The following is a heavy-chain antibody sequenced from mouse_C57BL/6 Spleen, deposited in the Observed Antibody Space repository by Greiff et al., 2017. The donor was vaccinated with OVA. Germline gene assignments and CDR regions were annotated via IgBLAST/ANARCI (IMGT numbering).Heavy chain of an antibody. CDR3: VRGDYGSSLFDY. CDR2: IRSKSNNYAT. Sequence: EVHLVESGGGLVQPKGSLKLSCAASGFSFNTYAMNWVRQAPGKGLEWVARIRSKSNNYATYYADSVKDRFTISRDDSESMLYLQMNNLKTEDTAMYYCVRGDYGSSLFDYWGQGTTLTVSS. V-gene: IGHV10-1*01. J-gene: IGHJ2*01. D-gene: IGHD1-1*01. CDR1: GFSFNTYA.